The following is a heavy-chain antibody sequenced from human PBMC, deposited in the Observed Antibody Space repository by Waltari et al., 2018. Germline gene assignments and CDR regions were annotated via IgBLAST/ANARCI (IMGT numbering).Heavy chain of an antibody. Sequence: EVQLVESGGGLVQPGGSLRLSCAASGCSFNNYWMQWVGQGAEKGLVWDSRINSDGSSTAYADSVKGRFTISRDNAKNTLYLQMNSLRAEDTAVYYCTRDLVLVHYESGFDPWGQGTLVTVSS. CDR1: GCSFNNYW. CDR3: TRDLVLVHYESGFDP. D-gene: IGHD3-22*01. V-gene: IGHV3-74*01. J-gene: IGHJ5*02. CDR2: INSDGSST.